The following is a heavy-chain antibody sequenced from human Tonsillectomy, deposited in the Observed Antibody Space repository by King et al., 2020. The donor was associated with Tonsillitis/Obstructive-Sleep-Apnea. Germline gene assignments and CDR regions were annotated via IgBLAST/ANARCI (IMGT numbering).Heavy chain of an antibody. CDR2: INVDGSST. J-gene: IGHJ3*02. CDR3: ARDHSGTGAAFDI. V-gene: IGHV3-74*01. D-gene: IGHD1-1*01. CDR1: EFTFSSYS. Sequence: VQLVESGGGLVQPGGSLRLSCAVSEFTFSSYSMNWVRLAPGKGLVGVSQINVDGSSTNYAASVKGRFPTSSANAKNTLYLKMNSLEAEDTAVYYCARDHSGTGAAFDIWGQGTMLTVSS.